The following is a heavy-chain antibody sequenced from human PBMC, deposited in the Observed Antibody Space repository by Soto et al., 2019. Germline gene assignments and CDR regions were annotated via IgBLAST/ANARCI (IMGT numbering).Heavy chain of an antibody. CDR1: GGSISSGGYS. D-gene: IGHD6-13*01. CDR2: IYHSGST. CDR3: ARGGAAAHFDY. Sequence: PSETLSLTCAVSGGSISSGGYSWSWIRQPPGKGLEWIGYIYHSGSTYYNPSLKSRVTISVDRSKNQFSLKLSSVTAADTAVYYCARGGAAAHFDYWGQGTLVTVSS. V-gene: IGHV4-30-2*01. J-gene: IGHJ4*02.